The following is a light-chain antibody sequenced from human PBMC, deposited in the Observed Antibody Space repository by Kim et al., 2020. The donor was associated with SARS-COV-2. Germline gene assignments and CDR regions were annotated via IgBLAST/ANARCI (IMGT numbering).Light chain of an antibody. J-gene: IGKJ1*01. V-gene: IGKV1-5*03. Sequence: SASVGDTVTITCRASRPMSTWLAWYQQKPGKVPKLLIYKASSLESGVSSRFSGSGSGTEFTLTINSLQPDDFATYYCQQYNDYATFGQGTKVDIK. CDR1: RPMSTW. CDR2: KAS. CDR3: QQYNDYAT.